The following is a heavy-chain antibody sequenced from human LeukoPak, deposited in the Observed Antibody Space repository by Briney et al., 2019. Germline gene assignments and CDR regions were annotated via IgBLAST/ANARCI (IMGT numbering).Heavy chain of an antibody. D-gene: IGHD3-10*01. V-gene: IGHV3-48*03. CDR3: ARVPSGSYYGMDV. Sequence: LPGGSLRLSCAASGFTFSSYEMNWVRQAPGKGLEWVPYISSSGSTIYYADSVKGRFTISRDNAKNSLYLQMNSLRAEDTAVYYCARVPSGSYYGMDVWGKGTTVTVSS. J-gene: IGHJ6*04. CDR1: GFTFSSYE. CDR2: ISSSGSTI.